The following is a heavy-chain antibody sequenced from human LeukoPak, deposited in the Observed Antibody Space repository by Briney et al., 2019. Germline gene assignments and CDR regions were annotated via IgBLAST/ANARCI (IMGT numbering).Heavy chain of an antibody. CDR2: IYWDDDK. CDR3: ARGYCSGGSCYMAPNWFDP. D-gene: IGHD2-15*01. CDR1: GFSLSTSGVG. Sequence: SGPTLVKPTQTLTLTCTFSGFSLSTSGVGVGWIRQPPGKALEWLALIYWDDDKRYSLSLKSRLTITKDTSKNQVVLTMTNMDPVDTATYYCARGYCSGGSCYMAPNWFDPWGQGTLVTVSS. V-gene: IGHV2-5*02. J-gene: IGHJ5*02.